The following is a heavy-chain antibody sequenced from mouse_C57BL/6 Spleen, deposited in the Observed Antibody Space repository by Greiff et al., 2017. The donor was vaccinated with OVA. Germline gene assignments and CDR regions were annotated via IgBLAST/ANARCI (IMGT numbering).Heavy chain of an antibody. Sequence: VQLQQPGAELVMPGASVKLSCKASGYTFTSYWMHWVKQRPGQGLEWIGEIDPSDSYTNYNQKFKGKSTLTVDKSSSTAYMQLSSLTSEDSAVYYCARSGLTGNFDVWGTGTTVTVSS. J-gene: IGHJ1*03. D-gene: IGHD4-1*01. V-gene: IGHV1-69*01. CDR2: IDPSDSYT. CDR1: GYTFTSYW. CDR3: ARSGLTGNFDV.